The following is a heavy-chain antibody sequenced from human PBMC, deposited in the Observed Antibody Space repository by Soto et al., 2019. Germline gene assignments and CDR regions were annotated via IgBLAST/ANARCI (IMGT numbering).Heavy chain of an antibody. CDR3: AREAIDEWVPDFDS. D-gene: IGHD1-26*01. V-gene: IGHV3-30*03. J-gene: IGHJ4*02. CDR1: GFTFRING. Sequence: QVRLVESGGGVVQPGKSLRLSCAASGFTFRINGIHWVRQAPGKGLEWVAGISFEGTNRYYADSVKGRFTISRDTSANTLYLQMNNLRLEDTAVYYCAREAIDEWVPDFDSWGQGTLVTVSS. CDR2: ISFEGTNR.